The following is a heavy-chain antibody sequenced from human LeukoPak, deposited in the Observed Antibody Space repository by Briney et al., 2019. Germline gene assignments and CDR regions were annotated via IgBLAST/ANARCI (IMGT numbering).Heavy chain of an antibody. CDR1: GGSFSGYY. D-gene: IGHD6-13*01. J-gene: IGHJ5*02. CDR3: ARGGGQQLPRNCFDP. Sequence: SETLSLTCAVYGGSFSGYYWSWIRQPPGKGREWSGEINNNGRTNYNPSLKSRVTISVDPSKYQFSLKLSSVTAADAAVYYCARGGGQQLPRNCFDPGGQGTLATVSP. V-gene: IGHV4-34*01. CDR2: INNNGRT.